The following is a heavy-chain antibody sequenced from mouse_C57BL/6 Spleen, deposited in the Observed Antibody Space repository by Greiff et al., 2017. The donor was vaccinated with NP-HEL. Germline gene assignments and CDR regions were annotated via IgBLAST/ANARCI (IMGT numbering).Heavy chain of an antibody. J-gene: IGHJ2*01. D-gene: IGHD1-1*01. V-gene: IGHV5-17*01. CDR2: ISSGSGTI. Sequence: EVHLVESGGGLVKPGGSLKLSCAASGFTFSDYGMHWVRQAPGKGLEWVAEISSGSGTIYYADKVKGRFTFSRDNAKNTLFLQMTSLRSEDAAVYYCARPDYDGSGLGYWGQDTTLTVSS. CDR1: GFTFSDYG. CDR3: ARPDYDGSGLGY.